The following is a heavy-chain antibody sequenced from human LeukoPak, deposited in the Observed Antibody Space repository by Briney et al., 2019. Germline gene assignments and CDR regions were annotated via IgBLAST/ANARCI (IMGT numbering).Heavy chain of an antibody. CDR2: IYYTGST. V-gene: IGHV4-59*01. D-gene: IGHD6-13*01. CDR3: ARGPAAGIDTGHYDY. Sequence: SETLSLTCTVSGGPIRSYYWTWIRQPPGKGLEWIGHIYYTGSTTYNPSLKSRVTISVDTSKNQFSLKLTSVTAADTAVYYCARGPAAGIDTGHYDYWGQGTLVTVSS. J-gene: IGHJ4*02. CDR1: GGPIRSYY.